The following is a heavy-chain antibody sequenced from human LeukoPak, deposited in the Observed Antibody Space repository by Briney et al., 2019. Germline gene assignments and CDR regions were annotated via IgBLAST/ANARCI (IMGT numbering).Heavy chain of an antibody. D-gene: IGHD6-19*01. V-gene: IGHV4-59*01. CDR1: GGSISSYY. CDR2: IYNSGST. J-gene: IGHJ5*02. Sequence: SETLSLTCTVSGGSISSYYWSWIRQPPGKGLEWIGYIYNSGSTNYNPSLKSRVTISVDTSKNQFSLKLSSVTAADTAVYYCARDVSQWPSWFDPWGQGTLVTVSS. CDR3: ARDVSQWPSWFDP.